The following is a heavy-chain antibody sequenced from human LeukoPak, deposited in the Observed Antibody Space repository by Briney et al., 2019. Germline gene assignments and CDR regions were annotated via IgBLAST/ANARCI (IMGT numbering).Heavy chain of an antibody. V-gene: IGHV3-30*04. CDR1: GFIFSNYA. J-gene: IGHJ6*02. CDR2: ISYDGSNK. CDR3: ARCDDLYYYYYGMDV. D-gene: IGHD1-1*01. Sequence: PGGSLRLSCATSGFIFSNYAIHWVRQAPGKGLEWVAVISYDGSNKYYADSVKGRFTISRDNSKNTLYLQVNSLRAEDTAVYYCARCDDLYYYYYGMDVWGRGTTVTVSS.